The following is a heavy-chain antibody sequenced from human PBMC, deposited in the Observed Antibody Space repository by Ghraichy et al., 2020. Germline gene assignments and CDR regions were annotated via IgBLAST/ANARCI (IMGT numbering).Heavy chain of an antibody. CDR1: GFAFRDYY. CDR3: VRTRTTVTTTGDWYFDL. CDR2: ISISTSAI. V-gene: IGHV3-11*01. D-gene: IGHD4-17*01. Sequence: GGSLRLSCAASGFAFRDYYMSWIRQAPGKGLEWISYISISTSAIYYADSVKGRFTISRDNAKNSLYLQMNSLRAEDTAVYYCVRTRTTVTTTGDWYFDLWGRGTLVTVSS. J-gene: IGHJ2*01.